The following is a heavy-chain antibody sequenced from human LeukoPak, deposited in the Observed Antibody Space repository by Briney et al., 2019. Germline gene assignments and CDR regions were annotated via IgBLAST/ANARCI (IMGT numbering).Heavy chain of an antibody. V-gene: IGHV4-59*01. Sequence: WIXQXXXXGLEWIGYIYYSGSTNYNPSLKSRVTISVDTSKNQFSLKLSSVTAADTAVYYCARDKVVTDYWGQGTLVTVSS. CDR3: ARDKVVTDY. CDR2: IYYSGST. D-gene: IGHD3-22*01. J-gene: IGHJ4*02.